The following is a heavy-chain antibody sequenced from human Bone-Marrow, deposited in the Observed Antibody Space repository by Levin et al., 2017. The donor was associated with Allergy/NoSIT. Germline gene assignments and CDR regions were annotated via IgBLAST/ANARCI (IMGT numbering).Heavy chain of an antibody. Sequence: GESLKISCAASGFTFTDYAMHWVRQAPGKGLEWVSVIPYNGISENYADSVRGRFTISRDNSKNTLYLQMDSLRTEDTAVYYCARDGFQGIVPAAYYFDLWGLGTLVTVSS. CDR2: IPYNGISE. CDR3: ARDGFQGIVPAAYYFDL. D-gene: IGHD2-2*01. V-gene: IGHV3-30-3*01. J-gene: IGHJ4*02. CDR1: GFTFTDYA.